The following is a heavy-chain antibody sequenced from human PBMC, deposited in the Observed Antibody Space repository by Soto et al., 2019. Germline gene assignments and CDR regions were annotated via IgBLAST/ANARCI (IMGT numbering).Heavy chain of an antibody. D-gene: IGHD3-10*01. CDR2: SYYSGST. Sequence: QVQLQESGPGLVKPSQTLSLTCTVSGGSISSGGYYWSWIRQHPGKGLEWIGYSYYSGSTYYNPSLKSRVTLSVDTSKNQFSVTLSSVTAADTAVYCCARDQGSVSYSAPQNVFDYWGQGILVTVSS. CDR1: GGSISSGGYY. V-gene: IGHV4-31*03. J-gene: IGHJ4*02. CDR3: ARDQGSVSYSAPQNVFDY.